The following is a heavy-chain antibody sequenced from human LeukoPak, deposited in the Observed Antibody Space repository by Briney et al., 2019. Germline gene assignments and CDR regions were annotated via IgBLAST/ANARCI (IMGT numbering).Heavy chain of an antibody. CDR2: IWFDGSKT. V-gene: IGHV3-33*01. J-gene: IGHJ4*02. D-gene: IGHD6-6*01. Sequence: SGGSLRLSCAASRFSFSNYGFHWVRQAPGKGLEWVALIWFDGSKTDYADSVKGRFTISKDSSTNTVHLQVTSLTAEDTGLYYCARDIGTWPRSIFDYWGQGTLVAVSS. CDR1: RFSFSNYG. CDR3: ARDIGTWPRSIFDY.